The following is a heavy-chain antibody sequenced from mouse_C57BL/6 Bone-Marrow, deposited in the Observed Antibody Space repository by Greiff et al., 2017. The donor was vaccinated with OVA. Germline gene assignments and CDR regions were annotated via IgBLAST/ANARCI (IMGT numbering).Heavy chain of an antibody. V-gene: IGHV2-6*01. CDR3: ASLYGSSSAWFAY. CDR1: GFSLTSYG. CDR2: IWGVGST. Sequence: VKLMESGPGLVQPSQSLSITCTVSGFSLTSYGVHWVRQSPGKGLEWLGVIWGVGSTNYNSALKSRLSISKDNSKSQVFLKMNSLQTDDTAMYYCASLYGSSSAWFAYWGQGTLVTVSA. J-gene: IGHJ3*01. D-gene: IGHD1-1*01.